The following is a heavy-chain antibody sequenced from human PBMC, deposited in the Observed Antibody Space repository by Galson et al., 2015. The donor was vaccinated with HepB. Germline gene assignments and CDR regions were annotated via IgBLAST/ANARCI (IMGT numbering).Heavy chain of an antibody. CDR1: GFTFSSYS. Sequence: SLRLSCAASGFTFSSYSMNWVRQAPGKGLEWVSSISSSSSYIYYADSVKGRFTIYRDNAKNSLYLQMNSLRAEDTAVYYCAREGPDAFDIWGQGTMVTVSS. CDR3: AREGPDAFDI. J-gene: IGHJ3*02. CDR2: ISSSSSYI. V-gene: IGHV3-21*01.